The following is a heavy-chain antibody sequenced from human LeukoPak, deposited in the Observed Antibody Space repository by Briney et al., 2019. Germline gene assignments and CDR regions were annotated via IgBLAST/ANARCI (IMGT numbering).Heavy chain of an antibody. CDR3: AKDVVGYRSTFYRDAFDI. Sequence: GGSLRLSCAGSGFTFDDYGMHWVRQAPGKGLEWVSGLSSNSDNKGYADSVKGRFTISRDNAKSSLYLQMNSLRPEDTALYYCAKDVVGYRSTFYRDAFDIWGQGTMVIVSS. D-gene: IGHD6-13*01. J-gene: IGHJ3*02. CDR1: GFTFDDYG. CDR2: LSSNSDNK. V-gene: IGHV3-9*01.